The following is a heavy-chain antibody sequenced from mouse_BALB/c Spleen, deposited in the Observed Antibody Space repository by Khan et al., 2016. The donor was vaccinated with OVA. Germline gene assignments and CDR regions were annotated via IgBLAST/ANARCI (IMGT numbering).Heavy chain of an antibody. Sequence: VQLKESGPELMKPGASVKISCKASGYSFTSYYIHWMIESHGTSLEWIGYIDPFSGATTYNQKFKGKATLTVDKSSNTAYIHLSNLTSEDSAVYYCTRHGYDAWFAYWGQGTLVTVSA. D-gene: IGHD2-2*01. CDR3: TRHGYDAWFAY. V-gene: IGHV1S135*01. J-gene: IGHJ3*01. CDR1: GYSFTSYY. CDR2: IDPFSGAT.